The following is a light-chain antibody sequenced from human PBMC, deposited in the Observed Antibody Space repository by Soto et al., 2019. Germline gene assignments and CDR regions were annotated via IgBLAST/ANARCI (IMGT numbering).Light chain of an antibody. J-gene: IGKJ5*01. CDR1: QSVSSH. V-gene: IGKV3-20*01. Sequence: EIVLTQSPGTLSVSPGERATLSCRASQSVSSHLVWFQQKPGQAPRLLIYDASTRATGIPARFSGSGSGTDFTLTISRLEPEDFAVYYCQQYGSSPYTFGLGTRLEIK. CDR3: QQYGSSPYT. CDR2: DAS.